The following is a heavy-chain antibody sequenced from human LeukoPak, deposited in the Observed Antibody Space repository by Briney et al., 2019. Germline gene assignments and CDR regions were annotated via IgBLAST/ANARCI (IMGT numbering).Heavy chain of an antibody. CDR3: VVGGSPGY. CDR2: ISTDGYTT. D-gene: IGHD2-15*01. V-gene: IGHV3-74*01. CDR1: GLAFSAYK. Sequence: GGSLRLSCAASGLAFSAYKMHWVRQAPRKGLVWVSRISTDGYTTAYADFVQGRSTASRDNTKNTWSLEMNSLRAEDTAVYYCVVGGSPGYWGQGTLVTVSS. J-gene: IGHJ4*02.